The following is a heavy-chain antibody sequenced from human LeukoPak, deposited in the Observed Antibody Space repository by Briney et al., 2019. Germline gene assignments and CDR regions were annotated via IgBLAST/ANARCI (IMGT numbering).Heavy chain of an antibody. CDR2: IIPIFGTA. CDR1: GGTFSSYA. V-gene: IGHV1-69*13. J-gene: IGHJ4*02. D-gene: IGHD3-10*01. CDR3: ARDRSSTYYYGSGSYSPYFDY. Sequence: SVKVSCKASGGTFSSYAISWVRQAPGQGLEWMGGIIPIFGTANYAQKFQGRVTITADESTSTAYMELSSLRSEDTAVYYCARDRSSTYYYGSGSYSPYFDYWGQGTLVTVSS.